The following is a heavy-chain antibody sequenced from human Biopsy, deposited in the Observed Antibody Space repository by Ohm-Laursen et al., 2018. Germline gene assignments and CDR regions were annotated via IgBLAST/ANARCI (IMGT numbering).Heavy chain of an antibody. CDR1: GVSINTGGYY. CDR3: TRAGGGKIYGL. D-gene: IGHD3-16*01. Sequence: SDTLSLICAVSGVSINTGGYYWTWIRQHPGTGLEWIGYIHYSGNTLYNPSLKSRLTISVDTSRNQFSLKLTSVTAADTALYYWTRAGGGKIYGLWGQGTLVTVSS. J-gene: IGHJ4*02. V-gene: IGHV4-31*11. CDR2: IHYSGNT.